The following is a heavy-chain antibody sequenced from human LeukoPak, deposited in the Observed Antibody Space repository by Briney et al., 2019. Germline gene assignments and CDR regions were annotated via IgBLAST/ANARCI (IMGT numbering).Heavy chain of an antibody. CDR3: ARDDYGGTNFGY. CDR1: GFTFSSNS. V-gene: IGHV3-21*01. CDR2: IISSSSYI. D-gene: IGHD4-23*01. J-gene: IGHJ4*02. Sequence: PGGSLRLSCAASGFTFSSNSMNSVRQAPGKGLEWVSSIISSSSYIYYAASVKVRFTISRDNAKNSLYLQMKSLRAEDTAVYYCARDDYGGTNFGYWGQGTRVTVSS.